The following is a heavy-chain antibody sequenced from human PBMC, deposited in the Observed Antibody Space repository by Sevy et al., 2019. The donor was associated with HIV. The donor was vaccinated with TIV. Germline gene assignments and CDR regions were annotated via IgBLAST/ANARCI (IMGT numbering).Heavy chain of an antibody. V-gene: IGHV3-23*01. J-gene: IGHJ3*02. Sequence: WGSLRLSCAASEFTFSSHAVSWVRQAPGKGLEWVSAISGNGENTHYADSVRGRFTISRDNFKNTLYLHMSTLRAEDTALYYCARDGRGISAFDIWGQGTMVTVSS. CDR3: ARDGRGISAFDI. CDR2: ISGNGENT. CDR1: EFTFSSHA. D-gene: IGHD3-3*02.